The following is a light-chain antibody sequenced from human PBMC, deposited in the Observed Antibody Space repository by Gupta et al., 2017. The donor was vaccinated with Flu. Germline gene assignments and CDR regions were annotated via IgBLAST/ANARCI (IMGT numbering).Light chain of an antibody. CDR3: QQYERSPYS. Sequence: VLAQSPGTLSLSPGGRAVLSCRASQSVNSNSLAWYHHKPGKTPRLLIYGASRRATGPPARFIGSGSGTNFTLTITRLEPGDFGVYYCQQYERSPYSFGQGTKVEIK. CDR1: QSVNSNS. J-gene: IGKJ2*03. V-gene: IGKV3-20*01. CDR2: GAS.